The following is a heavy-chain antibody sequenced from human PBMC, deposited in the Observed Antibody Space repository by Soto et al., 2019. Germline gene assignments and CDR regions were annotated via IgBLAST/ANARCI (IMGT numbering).Heavy chain of an antibody. Sequence: ASVKVSCKASGYTFTTYGISWVRQAPGQGLEWMGWISPYNGTTKYAEKFQGEMTMTTDTATSTAYMDLRSLRSDDTAVYYCARDGERDTGLNFYYYLHGMDAWGQGTRVTAP. V-gene: IGHV1-18*04. CDR3: ARDGERDTGLNFYYYLHGMDA. J-gene: IGHJ6*02. CDR1: GYTFTTYG. D-gene: IGHD1-1*01. CDR2: ISPYNGTT.